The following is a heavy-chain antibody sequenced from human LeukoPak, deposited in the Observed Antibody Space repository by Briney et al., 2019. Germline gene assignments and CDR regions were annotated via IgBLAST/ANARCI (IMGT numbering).Heavy chain of an antibody. CDR1: GFTFSSYG. Sequence: PGRSLRLSCAASGFTFSSYGMHWVRQAPGKGLEWVAVIWYDGSNKYYADSVKGRFTISRDNSKNTLYLQMNSLRAVDTAVYYCAKGMGGDYDSSGYYSNYFDYWGQGTLVTVSS. V-gene: IGHV3-33*06. CDR2: IWYDGSNK. CDR3: AKGMGGDYDSSGYYSNYFDY. D-gene: IGHD3-22*01. J-gene: IGHJ4*02.